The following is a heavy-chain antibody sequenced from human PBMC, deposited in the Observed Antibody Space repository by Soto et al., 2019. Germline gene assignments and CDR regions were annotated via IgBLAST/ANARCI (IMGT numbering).Heavy chain of an antibody. CDR2: LGTAGDT. D-gene: IGHD3-3*01. V-gene: IGHV3-13*01. CDR3: ARAYYDFWSGYFYYYYGMDV. J-gene: IGHJ6*02. CDR1: GFTFSSYD. Sequence: EVQLVESGGGLVQPGGSLRLSCAASGFTFSSYDMHWVRQATGTGLEWVSALGTAGDTYYPGSVKGRFTISRENAKNSLYLQMNSLRADDTAVYYCARAYYDFWSGYFYYYYGMDVWGQGTTVTVSS.